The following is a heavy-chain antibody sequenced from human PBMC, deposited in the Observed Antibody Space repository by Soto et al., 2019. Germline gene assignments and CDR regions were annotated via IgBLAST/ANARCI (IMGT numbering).Heavy chain of an antibody. D-gene: IGHD4-17*01. CDR3: ARGGTTVVTPYYYGMDV. Sequence: QVPLVQSGAEVKKPGSSVKVSCKASGGTFSSYTISWVRQAPGQGLEWMGRIIPILGIANYAQKFQGRVTITADKSTSTAYMELSSLRSEDTAVYYCARGGTTVVTPYYYGMDVWGQGTTVTVSS. V-gene: IGHV1-69*02. CDR1: GGTFSSYT. CDR2: IIPILGIA. J-gene: IGHJ6*02.